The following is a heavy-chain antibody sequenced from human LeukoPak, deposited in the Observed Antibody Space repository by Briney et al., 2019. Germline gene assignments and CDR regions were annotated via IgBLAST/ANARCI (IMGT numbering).Heavy chain of an antibody. J-gene: IGHJ4*02. CDR2: VSLAGQT. Sequence: PSETLSLTCDVSGGSISNTNWWSWVRQPPGQGLEWIGEVSLAGQTNYNPSLKSRVTISVDTSKNQSSLKVSSVTAADTAVYYCVRDSSPGPQYLWGQGTLVTVSS. CDR1: GGSISNTNW. D-gene: IGHD2-2*01. CDR3: VRDSSPGPQYL. V-gene: IGHV4-4*02.